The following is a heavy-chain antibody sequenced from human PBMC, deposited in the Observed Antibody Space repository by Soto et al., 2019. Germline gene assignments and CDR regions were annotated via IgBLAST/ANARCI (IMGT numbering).Heavy chain of an antibody. V-gene: IGHV6-1*01. CDR2: TYYRSKWYN. D-gene: IGHD6-19*01. J-gene: IGHJ2*01. Sequence: QSQTLSLTCAISGDSVSSNSAAWNWIRQSPSRGLEWLGRTYYRSKWYNDYAVSVKSRITINPATSKNQFSLHLNSVTPEDPAGYDCEGTAPGWGDWYFDLWGHGTLVTVSS. CDR3: EGTAPGWGDWYFDL. CDR1: GDSVSSNSAA.